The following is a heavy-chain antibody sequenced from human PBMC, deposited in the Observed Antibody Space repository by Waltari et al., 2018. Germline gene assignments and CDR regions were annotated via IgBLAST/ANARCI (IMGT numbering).Heavy chain of an antibody. CDR2: IIPIFGTA. V-gene: IGHV1-69*01. CDR3: AGVPVDSSGSPHAFDI. CDR1: GGTFSSYA. Sequence: QVQLVQSGAEVKKPGSSVKVSCKASGGTFSSYAISWVRQAPGQGLEWMGGIIPIFGTANYAQKFQGRVTITADESTSTAYMELSSLRSEDTAVYYCAGVPVDSSGSPHAFDIWGQGTMVTVSS. D-gene: IGHD3-22*01. J-gene: IGHJ3*02.